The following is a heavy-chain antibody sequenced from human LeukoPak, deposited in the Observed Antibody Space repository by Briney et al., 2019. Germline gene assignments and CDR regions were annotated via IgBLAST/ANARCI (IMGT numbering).Heavy chain of an antibody. CDR3: ECRAQYSYSDCRDL. CDR1: GYSISNGYY. Sequence: SETLSLTCTVSGYSISNGYYWGWIRPPPGKGLECIAITYHSGTSYYNPSLKSRFTISADTSKNQLSLKVNSVTAADTAEYYCECRAQYSYSDCRDLWRKGPGVSVSS. V-gene: IGHV4-38-2*02. D-gene: IGHD2/OR15-2a*01. J-gene: IGHJ6*03. CDR2: TYHSGTS.